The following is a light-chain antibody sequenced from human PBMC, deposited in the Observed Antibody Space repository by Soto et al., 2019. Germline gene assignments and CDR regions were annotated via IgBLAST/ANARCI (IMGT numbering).Light chain of an antibody. CDR2: GES. J-gene: IGKJ3*01. Sequence: EIVMTQSPATLSVSPGERATLSCRASQSVSSNLAWYQQKPGQAPRLLIYGESARATGIPARFSGSGSGTEFTLTISSLQSEDFAVYYCQQYSSFLLTFGPGTTVDIK. V-gene: IGKV3-15*01. CDR1: QSVSSN. CDR3: QQYSSFLLT.